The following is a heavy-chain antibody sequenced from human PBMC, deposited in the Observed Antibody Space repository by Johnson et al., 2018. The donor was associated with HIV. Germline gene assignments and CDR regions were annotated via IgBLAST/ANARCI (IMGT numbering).Heavy chain of an antibody. V-gene: IGHV3-NL1*01. CDR2: ITGSGGNT. D-gene: IGHD3-22*01. CDR3: ARDIQEYYFDTSGRSHADAFDV. CDR1: GFTFSSYG. J-gene: IGHJ3*01. Sequence: QVQLVESGGVVVQPGGSLRLSCAASGFTFSSYGMHWVRQAPGKGLEWVSSITGSGGNTYYADSVKGRFTISRDNSKNTVDLQMNSLRTEDTAIDYCARDIQEYYFDTSGRSHADAFDVWGQGTMVTVS.